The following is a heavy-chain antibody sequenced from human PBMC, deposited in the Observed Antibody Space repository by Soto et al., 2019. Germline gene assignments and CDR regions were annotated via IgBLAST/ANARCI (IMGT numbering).Heavy chain of an antibody. V-gene: IGHV1-18*01. J-gene: IGHJ4*02. CDR2: ISAYNGNT. Sequence: ASVKLSCKASGYTFTSYGISWVRQAPGQGLEWMGWISAYNGNTNYAQKLQGRVTMTTDTSTSTAYMELRSLRSDDTAVYYCARHYYDSSGYYRGHDYWGQGTLVTVSS. CDR3: ARHYYDSSGYYRGHDY. D-gene: IGHD3-22*01. CDR1: GYTFTSYG.